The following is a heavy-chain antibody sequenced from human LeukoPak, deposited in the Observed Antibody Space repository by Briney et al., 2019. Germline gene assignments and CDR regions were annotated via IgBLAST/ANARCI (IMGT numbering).Heavy chain of an antibody. CDR3: ARRWGSGYAY. CDR2: IYYSGST. D-gene: IGHD3-22*01. V-gene: IGHV4-39*07. CDR1: GGSISSSSYY. Sequence: SETLSLTCTVSGGSISSSSYYWGWIRQPPGKGLEWIGSIYYSGSTYYNPSLKSRVTISVDTSKNQFSLKLSSVTAADTAVYYCARRWGSGYAYWGQGTLVTVSS. J-gene: IGHJ4*02.